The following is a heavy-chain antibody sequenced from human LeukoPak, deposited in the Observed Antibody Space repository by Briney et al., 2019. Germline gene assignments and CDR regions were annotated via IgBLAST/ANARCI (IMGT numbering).Heavy chain of an antibody. V-gene: IGHV3-7*03. Sequence: AGSLRLSCAASGFTFSNYCLCWIRKAPGKGLEWVANIIQDGSQKYYVDSVKGRLTTSRDNAKNSLYLQMNSLGAEDTAMYYCARIGSETDHDAYDIWGQGTMVTVFS. J-gene: IGHJ3*02. CDR3: ARIGSETDHDAYDI. CDR1: GFTFSNYC. D-gene: IGHD3-10*01. CDR2: IIQDGSQK.